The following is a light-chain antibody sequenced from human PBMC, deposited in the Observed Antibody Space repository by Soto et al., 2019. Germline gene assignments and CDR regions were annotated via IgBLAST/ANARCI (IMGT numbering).Light chain of an antibody. CDR2: AAS. J-gene: IGKJ2*01. V-gene: IGKV1-39*01. Sequence: DIQMTQSPSSLSASVGDRVTITCRASQSISSYLNWYQQKPGKAPKLLIYAASSLQRGGPSRFSGSGSGTDFTLTISSLQPEDVATYYGQQSYSTPYTFGQGTKLEIK. CDR3: QQSYSTPYT. CDR1: QSISSY.